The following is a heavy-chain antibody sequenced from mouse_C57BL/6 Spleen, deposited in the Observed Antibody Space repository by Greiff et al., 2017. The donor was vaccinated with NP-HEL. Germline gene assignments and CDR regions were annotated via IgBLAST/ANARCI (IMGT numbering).Heavy chain of an antibody. Sequence: QVQLKQPGAELVKPGASVKMSCKASGYTFTSYWITWVKQRPGQGLEWIGDIYPGSGSTNYNEKFKSKATLTVDTSSSTAYMQLSSLTSEDSAVYYCAPYYYGSSYPYYFDYWGQGTTLTVSS. CDR1: GYTFTSYW. V-gene: IGHV1-55*01. CDR3: APYYYGSSYPYYFDY. J-gene: IGHJ2*01. D-gene: IGHD1-1*01. CDR2: IYPGSGST.